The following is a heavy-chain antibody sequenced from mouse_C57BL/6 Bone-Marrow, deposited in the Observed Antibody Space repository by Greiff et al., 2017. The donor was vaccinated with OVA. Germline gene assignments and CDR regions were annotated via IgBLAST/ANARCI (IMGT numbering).Heavy chain of an antibody. CDR2: ISYSGST. CDR3: ARGLLGNFDV. V-gene: IGHV3-1*01. CDR1: GYSITSGYV. D-gene: IGHD1-1*01. Sequence: EVQLQQSGPGLVKPSQSLSLSCTVTGYSITSGYVCHWIRHFPENQLECMGYISYSGSTNYHPSLKSRISITQETAKNHFLLKWNSVTTEDTATYYGARGLLGNFDVWGTGTTVTVSS. J-gene: IGHJ1*03.